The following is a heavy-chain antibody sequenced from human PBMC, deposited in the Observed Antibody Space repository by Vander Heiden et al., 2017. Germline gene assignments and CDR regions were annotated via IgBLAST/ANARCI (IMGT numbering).Heavy chain of an antibody. V-gene: IGHV3-23*01. CDR2: ISGSGGST. CDR3: AKGKGYGSGSSTDDAFDI. D-gene: IGHD3-10*01. Sequence: EGQLLESGGGLVQPGGSLRLSCAASGFTFSSYAMSWVRQAPGKGLEWVSAISGSGGSTYYADSVKGRFTISRDNSKNTLYLQMNSLRAEDTAVYYCAKGKGYGSGSSTDDAFDIWGQGTMVTVSS. J-gene: IGHJ3*02. CDR1: GFTFSSYA.